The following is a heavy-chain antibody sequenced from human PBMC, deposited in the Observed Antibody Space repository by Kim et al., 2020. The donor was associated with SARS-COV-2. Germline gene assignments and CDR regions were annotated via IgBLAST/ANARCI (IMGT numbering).Heavy chain of an antibody. CDR3: ARGHSDSSSASYYYYGMDV. Sequence: SVKVSCKASGGTFSSYAISWVRQAPGQGLEWMGGIIPIFGTANYAQKFQGRVTITADESTSTAYMELSSLRSEDTAVYYCARGHSDSSSASYYYYGMDVWGQGTTVTVSS. J-gene: IGHJ6*02. V-gene: IGHV1-69*13. D-gene: IGHD6-6*01. CDR2: IIPIFGTA. CDR1: GGTFSSYA.